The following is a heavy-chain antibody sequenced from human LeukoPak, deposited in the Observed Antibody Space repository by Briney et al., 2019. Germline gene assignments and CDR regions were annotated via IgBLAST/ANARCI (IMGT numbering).Heavy chain of an antibody. CDR3: ARAWYSSSFFDY. CDR2: IIPIFGTA. Sequence: GASVKVSCKASGGTFSSYAISWVRQAPGRGLEWMGGIIPIFGTANYAQKFQGRVTITADESTSTAYMELSSLRSEDTAVYYCARAWYSSSFFDYWGQGTLVTVSS. J-gene: IGHJ4*02. CDR1: GGTFSSYA. V-gene: IGHV1-69*13. D-gene: IGHD6-6*01.